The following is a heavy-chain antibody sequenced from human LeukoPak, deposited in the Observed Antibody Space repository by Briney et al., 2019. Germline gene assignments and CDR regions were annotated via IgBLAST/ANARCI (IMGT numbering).Heavy chain of an antibody. CDR2: INHSGST. Sequence: SETLSLTCAVYGGSFSGYYLSWIRQPPGKGLEWIGEINHSGSTNYNPSLKSRVTISVDTSKNQFSLKLSSVTAADTAVYYCARSRLWFGTIDYWGQGTLVTVSS. CDR1: GGSFSGYY. V-gene: IGHV4-34*01. J-gene: IGHJ4*02. D-gene: IGHD3-10*01. CDR3: ARSRLWFGTIDY.